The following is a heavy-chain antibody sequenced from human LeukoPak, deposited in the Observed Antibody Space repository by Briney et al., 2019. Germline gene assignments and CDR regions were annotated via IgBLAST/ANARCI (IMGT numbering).Heavy chain of an antibody. V-gene: IGHV3-21*01. D-gene: IGHD5-18*01. CDR2: ISSSSSYI. CDR3: AREGLKRGYSYDGVFDI. Sequence: GGSLRLSCAASGFTFSSYSMNWVRQAPGKGLEWVSSISSSSSYIYYADSVKGRFTISRHNAKNSLYLQINSLRAEDTAVYYCAREGLKRGYSYDGVFDIWGQGTMVTVSS. J-gene: IGHJ3*02. CDR1: GFTFSSYS.